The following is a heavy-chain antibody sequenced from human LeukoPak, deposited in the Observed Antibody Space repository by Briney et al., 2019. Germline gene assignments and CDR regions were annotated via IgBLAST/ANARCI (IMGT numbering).Heavy chain of an antibody. D-gene: IGHD2-8*01. CDR1: GYTFTSYA. CDR2: INTNTGNP. J-gene: IGHJ5*02. CDR3: ARRPYCTNGVCYGELGFDP. V-gene: IGHV7-4-1*02. Sequence: ASVKVSCKASGYTFTSYAMNWVRQAPGQGLEWMGWINTNTGNPTYAQGFTGRFVFSLYTSVITAYLQISSLKAEDTAVYYCARRPYCTNGVCYGELGFDPWGQGTLVTVSS.